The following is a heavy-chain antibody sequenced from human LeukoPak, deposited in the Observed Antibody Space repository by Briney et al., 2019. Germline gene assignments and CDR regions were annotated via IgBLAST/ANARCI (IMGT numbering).Heavy chain of an antibody. CDR1: GFVFRTYG. CDR3: ATDLLRGY. V-gene: IGHV3-48*02. CDR2: ISSSSGTI. Sequence: PGGSLRLSCAASGFVFRTYGMNWVRQAPGKGLEWVSYISSSSGTIYYADSVKGRFTISRDNAKNSLYLQMNSLRDDDTAVYYCATDLLRGYWGQGTLVTVSS. D-gene: IGHD3-10*01. J-gene: IGHJ4*02.